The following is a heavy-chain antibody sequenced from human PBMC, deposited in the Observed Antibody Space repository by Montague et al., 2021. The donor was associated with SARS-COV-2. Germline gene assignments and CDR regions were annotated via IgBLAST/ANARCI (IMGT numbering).Heavy chain of an antibody. CDR1: GCCISSSGHY. V-gene: IGHV4-39*01. D-gene: IGHD2-21*01. CDR2: IYYSGST. Sequence: SETLSLTCTVSGCCISSSGHYWDWIRQLPGRGLEWIGSIYYSGSTYYNPSLKSRFSISVDTSRNQFSLKVNSLTAADTAKYFCARGLFYSSLRRGDFEHWGQGTMVTVSS. CDR3: ARGLFYSSLRRGDFEH. J-gene: IGHJ4*02.